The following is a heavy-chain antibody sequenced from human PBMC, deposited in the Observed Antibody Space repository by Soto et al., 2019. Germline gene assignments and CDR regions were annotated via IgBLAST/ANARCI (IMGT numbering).Heavy chain of an antibody. CDR1: GFSLSTSGVG. D-gene: IGHD2-2*01. CDR3: AHEYRSSTSCYEAFDI. Sequence: QITLKESGPTLVKPTQTLTLTCTFSGFSLSTSGVGVGWIRQPPGKALEWLALIYWDDDKTYSPSLKSRLTIIKDTSKNQDVLALSYMDPVDTATYYCAHEYRSSTSCYEAFDIWGQGTMVTVSS. CDR2: IYWDDDK. J-gene: IGHJ3*02. V-gene: IGHV2-5*02.